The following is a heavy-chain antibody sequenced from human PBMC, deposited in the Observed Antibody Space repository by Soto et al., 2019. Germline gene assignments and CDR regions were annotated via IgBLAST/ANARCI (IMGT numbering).Heavy chain of an antibody. CDR1: GGTFSSYA. V-gene: IGHV1-69*12. D-gene: IGHD2-21*02. Sequence: QVQLVQSGAEVKKPGSSVKVSCKASGGTFSSYAISWVRQAPGQGLEWMGGIIPIFGTANYAQKFQGRVTITADESTSTAYRGLSSLRSEDTAVYSCARAVKAGWGGDSPSPIYGYSDLGGRGTLATVSS. CDR3: ARAVKAGWGGDSPSPIYGYSDL. CDR2: IIPIFGTA. J-gene: IGHJ2*01.